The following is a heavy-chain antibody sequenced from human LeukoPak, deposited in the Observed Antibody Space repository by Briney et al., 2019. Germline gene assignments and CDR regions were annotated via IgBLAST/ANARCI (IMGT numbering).Heavy chain of an antibody. V-gene: IGHV4-59*01. D-gene: IGHD2-2*01. CDR2: IYYSGST. CDR3: ARYTGYCSSTSCRGSIDY. CDR1: GDSISRYY. J-gene: IGHJ4*02. Sequence: SETLSLTCTVSGDSISRYYWSLIRQPPGKGLEWIGYIYYSGSTNYNPSLKSRVTISIDTSKNQFSLKLSSVTAADTAVYYCARYTGYCSSTSCRGSIDYWGQGTLVTVSS.